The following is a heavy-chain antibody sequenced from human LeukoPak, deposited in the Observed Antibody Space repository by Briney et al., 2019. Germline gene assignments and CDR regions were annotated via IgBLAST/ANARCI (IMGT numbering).Heavy chain of an antibody. CDR3: ASALLYYGSGTRQFYFDS. J-gene: IGHJ4*01. D-gene: IGHD3-10*01. Sequence: GSLRLSCAASGFSVSSSYMSWVRQAPGKGLEWVSIFYSDGSTYYADSVKGRFTISRDISKNTVCLQMNSLRVDDTALYYCASALLYYGSGTRQFYFDSWGHGTLVTVSS. V-gene: IGHV3-53*01. CDR1: GFSVSSSY. CDR2: FYSDGST.